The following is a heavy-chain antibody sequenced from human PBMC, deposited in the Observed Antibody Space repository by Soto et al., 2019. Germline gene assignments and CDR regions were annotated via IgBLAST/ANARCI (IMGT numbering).Heavy chain of an antibody. D-gene: IGHD6-13*01. V-gene: IGHV3-23*01. Sequence: GGSLRLSCAASGFSFSNYAMNWVRQAPGKGLEWVSGISGGGGGTYYADSVKGRFIISRDRGKNSLYLQMNSLRAEDTAVYYCARHPERIAEIGWFDPWGQGTLVTV. CDR3: ARHPERIAEIGWFDP. CDR2: ISGGGGGT. CDR1: GFSFSNYA. J-gene: IGHJ5*02.